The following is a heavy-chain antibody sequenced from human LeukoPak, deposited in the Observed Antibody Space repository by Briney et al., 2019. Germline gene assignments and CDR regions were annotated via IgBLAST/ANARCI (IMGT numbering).Heavy chain of an antibody. CDR3: ARGVNSQGTAMVLFDS. J-gene: IGHJ4*02. D-gene: IGHD5-18*01. Sequence: ASVKVSCKASGYTFTSYDINWVRPATGQGLEWMGWMNPKSGNTGYLQKFQGRVTMTRDTSMSTAFMELSRLTSEDTAVYYCARGVNSQGTAMVLFDSWGQGSLVIVSA. CDR1: GYTFTSYD. V-gene: IGHV1-8*01. CDR2: MNPKSGNT.